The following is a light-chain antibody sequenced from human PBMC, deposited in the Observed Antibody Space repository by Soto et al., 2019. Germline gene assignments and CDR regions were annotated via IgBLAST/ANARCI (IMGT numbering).Light chain of an antibody. Sequence: DIQMTQSPSTLSASVGDRVTITCRASQSISSWLAWYQQKAGKAPNLLIYGASNLHSGVPSRFSSSGSGTNFTLTISSLQPEDFATYYCQQANSLPITFGQGTRLEIK. CDR2: GAS. CDR3: QQANSLPIT. CDR1: QSISSW. J-gene: IGKJ5*01. V-gene: IGKV1-12*01.